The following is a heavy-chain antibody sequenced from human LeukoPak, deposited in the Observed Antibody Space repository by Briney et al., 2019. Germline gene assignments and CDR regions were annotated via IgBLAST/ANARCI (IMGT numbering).Heavy chain of an antibody. CDR3: ARVEDSPSVSYPNDY. CDR2: ISAYNGNT. D-gene: IGHD1-26*01. CDR1: GYTFTSYG. Sequence: ASVKVSCKASGYTFTSYGISWVGQAPGQGLEWMGWISAYNGNTNYAQKLQGRVTMTTDTSTSTAYMELRSLRSDDTAVYYCARVEDSPSVSYPNDYWGQGTLVTVSS. J-gene: IGHJ4*02. V-gene: IGHV1-18*01.